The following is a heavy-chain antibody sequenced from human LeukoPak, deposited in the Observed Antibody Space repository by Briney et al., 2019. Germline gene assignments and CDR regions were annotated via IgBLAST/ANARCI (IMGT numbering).Heavy chain of an antibody. J-gene: IGHJ4*02. V-gene: IGHV3-21*06. CDR3: ASTFAAPAIRWEYYDY. CDR2: ISSASSHI. D-gene: IGHD2-2*02. CDR1: GFTFSSYS. Sequence: GRSLRLSCAASGFTFSSYSMSWVRQAPGKGLEWVSSISSASSHIYYADSVQGRFTISRDNTKNSLFLQMNSLRAEDTAVYYCASTFAAPAIRWEYYDYWGQGSLVTVSS.